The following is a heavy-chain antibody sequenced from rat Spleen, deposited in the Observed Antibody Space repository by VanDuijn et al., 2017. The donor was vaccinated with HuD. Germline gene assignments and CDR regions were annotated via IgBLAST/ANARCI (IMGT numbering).Heavy chain of an antibody. J-gene: IGHJ2*01. CDR1: FYSITSSYR. D-gene: IGHD1-10*01. CDR3: GRDNNYKAY. CDR2: IDIAGST. Sequence: EVQLQESGPGLVKPSQSLSLTCSVTFYSITSSYRWSWVLKFPGNKLEWMGYIDIAGSTNYNPSLKSRISINRDTSKNQFFLQVNSVTTEDTATYYCGRDNNYKAYWGQGVMVTVSS. V-gene: IGHV3-3*01.